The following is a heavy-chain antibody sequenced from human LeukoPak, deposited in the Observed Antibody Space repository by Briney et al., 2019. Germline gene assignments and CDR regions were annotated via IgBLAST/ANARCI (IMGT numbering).Heavy chain of an antibody. J-gene: IGHJ4*02. CDR1: GGSISSYY. V-gene: IGHV4-59*01. CDR2: IYYSGST. Sequence: SETLSLTCTVSGGSISSYYWSWIRQPPGKGLEWIGYIYYSGSTNYNPSLKSRVTISVDTSKNQFSLKLSSVPAADTAVYYCARANTAMVFDYWGQGTLVTVSS. CDR3: ARANTAMVFDY. D-gene: IGHD5-18*01.